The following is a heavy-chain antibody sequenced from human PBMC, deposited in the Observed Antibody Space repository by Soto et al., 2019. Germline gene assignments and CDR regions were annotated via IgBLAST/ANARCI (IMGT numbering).Heavy chain of an antibody. Sequence: TLSLTCDVSSGSITTSVLWTWVRQFPGKGLEWIGEIAHDGHTNYNPSLSGRVTMSVDLSNSQFSLKVASVTAADTAVYFCVGGRDYDYWGQGTLVTVSS. CDR3: VGGRDYDY. CDR1: SGSITTSVL. J-gene: IGHJ4*02. V-gene: IGHV4-4*01. D-gene: IGHD1-26*01. CDR2: IAHDGHT.